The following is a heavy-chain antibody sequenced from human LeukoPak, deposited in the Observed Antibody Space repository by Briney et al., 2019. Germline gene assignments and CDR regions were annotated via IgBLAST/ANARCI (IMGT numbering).Heavy chain of an antibody. Sequence: GGSLRLSCAASGFTFSSYSMNWVRQAPGKGLEWVSSLRSGNNYDNYAESVKGRFTISRDNAKNSLYLQMNSLRVEDTAVYYCARDRGYSGYDYVFDIWGQGTMVTVSS. CDR3: ARDRGYSGYDYVFDI. V-gene: IGHV3-21*01. D-gene: IGHD5-12*01. CDR1: GFTFSSYS. CDR2: LRSGNNYD. J-gene: IGHJ3*02.